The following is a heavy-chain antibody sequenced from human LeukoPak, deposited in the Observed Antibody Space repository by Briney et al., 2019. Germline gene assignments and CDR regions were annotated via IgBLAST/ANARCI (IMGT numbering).Heavy chain of an antibody. J-gene: IGHJ4*02. Sequence: LETLSLTCAVYGGSFSGYYWSWIRQPPGKGLEWIGEINHSGKTHHNPSLKSPGTISVDTSKNQVSLKLSSVTGADTAVYYCASRGVAARSGCPFDYWGQGTPVTVSS. CDR1: GGSFSGYY. V-gene: IGHV4-34*01. CDR2: INHSGKT. CDR3: ASRGVAARSGCPFDY. D-gene: IGHD6-6*01.